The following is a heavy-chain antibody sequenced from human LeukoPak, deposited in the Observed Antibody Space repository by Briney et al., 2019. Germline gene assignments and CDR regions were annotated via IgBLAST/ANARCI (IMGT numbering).Heavy chain of an antibody. CDR1: GGSISSSSYY. V-gene: IGHV4-39*01. Sequence: SETLSLTCTVSGGSISSSSYYWGWIRQPPGKGLEWIGSIYYSGSTSYNPSLKSRVTISVDMSENHFSLKLSSVTAADTAVYFCARHYHCGPGSYQPFHYWGQGTLVTVSS. J-gene: IGHJ4*02. CDR3: ARHYHCGPGSYQPFHY. D-gene: IGHD3-10*01. CDR2: IYYSGST.